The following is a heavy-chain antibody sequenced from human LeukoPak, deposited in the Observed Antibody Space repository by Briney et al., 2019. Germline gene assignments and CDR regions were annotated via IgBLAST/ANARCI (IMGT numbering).Heavy chain of an antibody. V-gene: IGHV4-4*02. CDR2: IHHSGNT. CDR3: ARDSASGDTWSFDY. Sequence: SGTLSLTCAVSGGSISSSNWWNWVRQSPGKGLEWIGEIHHSGNTIYNPSLKSRVTISVDESKNQFSLKLNSVTAADTAVYYCARDSASGDTWSFDYWGQGTLVTVSS. D-gene: IGHD2-21*02. J-gene: IGHJ4*02. CDR1: GGSISSSNW.